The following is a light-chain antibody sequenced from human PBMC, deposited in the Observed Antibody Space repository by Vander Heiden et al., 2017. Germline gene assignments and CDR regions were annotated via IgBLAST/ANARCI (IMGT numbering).Light chain of an antibody. CDR1: LSVTANY. CDR3: HQYGSSPLT. J-gene: IGKJ4*01. CDR2: GAS. Sequence: VLTQSPGTLSLSPGERATPSCRASLSVTANYFAWFQQKPGQAPRLLIYGASYRATGIPDRFSGSGSGTDFILTIDRLEPEDSAVYYCHQYGSSPLTFGGGTKVEIK. V-gene: IGKV3-20*01.